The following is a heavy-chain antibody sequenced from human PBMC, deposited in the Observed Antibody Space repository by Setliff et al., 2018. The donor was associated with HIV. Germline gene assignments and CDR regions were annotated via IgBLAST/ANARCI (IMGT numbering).Heavy chain of an antibody. Sequence: NPGGSLRLSCAASGFTFSDYYMSWIRQAPGKGLEWVSYISSSSSYTNYADSVKGRFTISRDNAKNSLYLQMNSLRAEDTAVYYCARESFREYSGSSVAFDIWGQGTMVTVSS. CDR2: ISSSSSYT. D-gene: IGHD6-6*01. J-gene: IGHJ3*02. CDR3: ARESFREYSGSSVAFDI. V-gene: IGHV3-11*06. CDR1: GFTFSDYY.